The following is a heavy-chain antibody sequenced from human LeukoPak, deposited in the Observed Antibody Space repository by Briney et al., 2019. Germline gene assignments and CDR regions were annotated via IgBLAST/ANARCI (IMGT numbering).Heavy chain of an antibody. CDR3: TRSYGSGSFDAFDI. D-gene: IGHD3-10*01. CDR2: IGTAGDT. J-gene: IGHJ3*02. V-gene: IGHV3-13*04. CDR1: GFTLSSHD. Sequence: GGSLRLSCAASGFTLSSHDMHWVRQPTGKGLEWVSAIGTAGDTYYAGSVKARFTISRENAKNSLYLQMNSLRAGDTAVYYCTRSYGSGSFDAFDIWGQGTMVTVSS.